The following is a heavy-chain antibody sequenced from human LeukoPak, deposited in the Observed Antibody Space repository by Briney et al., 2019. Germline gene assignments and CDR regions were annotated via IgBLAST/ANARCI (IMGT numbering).Heavy chain of an antibody. Sequence: GGSLRLSCAASGFTFSSYSMNWVRQAPGKGLEWVSAISGSGGSTYYADSVKGRFTISRDNSKNTLYLQMNSLRAEDTAVYYCAKRGTSSGWYPYYFDYWGQGTLVTVSS. CDR2: ISGSGGST. CDR1: GFTFSSYS. CDR3: AKRGTSSGWYPYYFDY. D-gene: IGHD6-19*01. V-gene: IGHV3-23*01. J-gene: IGHJ4*02.